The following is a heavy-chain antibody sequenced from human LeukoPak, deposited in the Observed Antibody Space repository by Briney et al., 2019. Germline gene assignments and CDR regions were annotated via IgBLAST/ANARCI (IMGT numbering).Heavy chain of an antibody. CDR2: IRYDGTNK. CDR3: ARGGYYGSGRYYFDS. Sequence: GGSLRLSCEASGFTFNTYGMHWVRQAPGKGLEWVAFIRYDGTNKYYADSVKGRFTISRDNSKNTLFLQMNSLRAEGAAVYYCARGGYYGSGRYYFDSWGQGTLVTVSS. D-gene: IGHD2-15*01. V-gene: IGHV3-30*02. J-gene: IGHJ4*02. CDR1: GFTFNTYG.